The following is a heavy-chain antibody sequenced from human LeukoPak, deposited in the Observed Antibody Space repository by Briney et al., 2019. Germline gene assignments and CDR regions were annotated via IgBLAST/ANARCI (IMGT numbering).Heavy chain of an antibody. CDR3: ARSQSTIFGVVTLYYYYMDV. Sequence: HRASVKVSCEASGGTFSSYTISWVRQAPGQGLEWMGRIIPILGIANYAQKFQGRVTITADKSTSTAYMELSSLRSGDTAVYYCARSQSTIFGVVTLYYYYMDVWGKGTTVTVSS. CDR2: IIPILGIA. J-gene: IGHJ6*03. D-gene: IGHD3-3*01. V-gene: IGHV1-69*02. CDR1: GGTFSSYT.